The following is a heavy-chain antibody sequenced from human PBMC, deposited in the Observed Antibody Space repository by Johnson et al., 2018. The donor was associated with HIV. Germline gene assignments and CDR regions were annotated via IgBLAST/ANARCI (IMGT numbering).Heavy chain of an antibody. D-gene: IGHD2-8*01. V-gene: IGHV3-9*01. CDR2: IGWSSGVL. Sequence: VQLVESGGGLGQPGGSLRLSCAASGFTFDDYDMHWVRQAPGKGLEWVSGIGWSSGVLAYADSVKGRFTFSRDNAKNSLYLQLNSLRDEDTALYFCAKQQYCTNGVWCPFDIWGQGTMVIVSS. CDR3: AKQQYCTNGVWCPFDI. J-gene: IGHJ3*02. CDR1: GFTFDDYD.